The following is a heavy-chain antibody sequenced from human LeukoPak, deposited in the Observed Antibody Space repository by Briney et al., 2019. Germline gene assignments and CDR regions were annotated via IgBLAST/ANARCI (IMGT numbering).Heavy chain of an antibody. CDR1: GFTFSSYA. D-gene: IGHD1-7*01. CDR2: ISYDGSSK. CDR3: ARGGTDYFDY. J-gene: IGHJ4*02. Sequence: GRSLGLSCAASGFTFSSYAMHWVRQAPGKGLEWVAVISYDGSSKYYADSVKGRFTISRDNSKNTLYLQMNSLRAEDTAVYYCARGGTDYFDYWGQGTLVTVSS. V-gene: IGHV3-30-3*01.